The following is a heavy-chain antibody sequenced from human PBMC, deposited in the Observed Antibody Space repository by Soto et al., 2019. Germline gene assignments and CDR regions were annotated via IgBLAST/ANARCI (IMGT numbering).Heavy chain of an antibody. Sequence: ASVKVSCKASGYTFTSYYMHWVRQAPGQGLEWMGIINPSGGSTSYAQKFQGRVTMTRDTSTSTVYMELSSLRSEDTAVYYCARLYYGSGSYPDAFYIWGQGTMVTVSS. CDR3: ARLYYGSGSYPDAFYI. CDR2: INPSGGST. V-gene: IGHV1-46*03. J-gene: IGHJ3*02. D-gene: IGHD3-10*01. CDR1: GYTFTSYY.